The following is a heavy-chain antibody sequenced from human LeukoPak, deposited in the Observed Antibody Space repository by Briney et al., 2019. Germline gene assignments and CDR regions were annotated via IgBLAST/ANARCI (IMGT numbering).Heavy chain of an antibody. CDR3: ARHTPIDIIVGENAFDI. V-gene: IGHV5-51*01. Sequence: GESLKISCKGSRYSFTSYWIGWVRQMPGKGLEWMGIIYPGDSDTRYSPSFQGQVTISADKSISTAYLQWSSLKASDTAMYYCARHTPIDIIVGENAFDIWGQGTMVTVSS. D-gene: IGHD1-26*01. CDR2: IYPGDSDT. CDR1: RYSFTSYW. J-gene: IGHJ3*02.